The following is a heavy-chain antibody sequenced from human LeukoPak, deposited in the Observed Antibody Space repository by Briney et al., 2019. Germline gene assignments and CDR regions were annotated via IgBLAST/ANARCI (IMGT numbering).Heavy chain of an antibody. CDR3: ARVRNDYDILTGYYSTYGMDV. V-gene: IGHV3-33*01. J-gene: IGHJ6*02. D-gene: IGHD3-9*01. CDR1: GFTFSSYG. Sequence: GGSLRLSCAASGFTFSSYGMHWVRQAPGKGLEWVAVTWYDGSNKYYADSVKGRFTISRDNSKNTLYLQMNSLRAEDTAVYYCARVRNDYDILTGYYSTYGMDVWGQGTTVTVSS. CDR2: TWYDGSNK.